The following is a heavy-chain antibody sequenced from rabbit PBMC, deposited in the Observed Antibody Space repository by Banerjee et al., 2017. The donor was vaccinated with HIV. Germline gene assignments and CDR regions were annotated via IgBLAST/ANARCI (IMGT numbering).Heavy chain of an antibody. D-gene: IGHD6-1*01. J-gene: IGHJ4*01. V-gene: IGHV1S45*01. CDR1: GFSFSSRYY. Sequence: QEQLVESGGGLVQPEGSLTLTCTASGFSFSSRYYMCWVRQAPGKGLEWIGCIYGGYSGSTDYASWAKGRFTISKTSSTTVDLKMTSLTVADTATYFCTRGANSYWWAFNLWGQGTLVTVS. CDR3: TRGANSYWWAFNL. CDR2: IYGGYSGST.